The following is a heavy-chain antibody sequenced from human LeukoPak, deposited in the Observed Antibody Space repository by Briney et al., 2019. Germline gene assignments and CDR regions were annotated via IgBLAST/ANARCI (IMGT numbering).Heavy chain of an antibody. Sequence: GGSLRLSCAASGFTFSRYGMHWVRQGPGKGLEWVAVISYDGSNKYYADSVKGRFTISRDNSKNTLYLQMNSLRAEDTAVYYCAKSSPLDYWGQGTLVTVSS. J-gene: IGHJ4*02. CDR3: AKSSPLDY. CDR2: ISYDGSNK. CDR1: GFTFSRYG. D-gene: IGHD6-13*01. V-gene: IGHV3-30*18.